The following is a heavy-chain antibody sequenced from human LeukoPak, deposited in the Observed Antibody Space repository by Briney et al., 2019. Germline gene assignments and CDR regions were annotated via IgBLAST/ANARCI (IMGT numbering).Heavy chain of an antibody. Sequence: GGSLRLSCAASGFTFTSHGMHWVRQAPGKGLEWVAIIWYDGSKKYYADSVKGRFTISRDNAKNSLYLQMNSLRAEDTAVYYCVRDVGYTSGLFDYWGQGTLVTVSS. CDR3: VRDVGYTSGLFDY. V-gene: IGHV3-33*01. CDR2: IWYDGSKK. CDR1: GFTFTSHG. D-gene: IGHD6-19*01. J-gene: IGHJ4*02.